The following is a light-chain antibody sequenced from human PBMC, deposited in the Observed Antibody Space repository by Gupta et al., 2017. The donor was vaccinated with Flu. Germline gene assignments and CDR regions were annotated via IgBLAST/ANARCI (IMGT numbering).Light chain of an antibody. CDR3: RQGEPTPPT. J-gene: IGKJ1*01. CDR1: QGLVFSDGNNY. CDR2: KVS. V-gene: IGKV2-30*01. Sequence: VVLTQSPLSLPVTLGQPASISCRSSQGLVFSDGNNYLTWFQQRPGQSPRRLIYKVSNRDSGVPDRFSGSGSGPEFTLKISRVEAEDVAVYYCRQGEPTPPTFGQGTKVEIK.